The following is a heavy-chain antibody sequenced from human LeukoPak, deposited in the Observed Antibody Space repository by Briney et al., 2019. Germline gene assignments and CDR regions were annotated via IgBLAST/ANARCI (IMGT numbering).Heavy chain of an antibody. CDR1: GDSISSSNW. V-gene: IGHV4-4*02. J-gene: IGHJ4*02. Sequence: SGTLSLTCAVSGDSISSSNWWTWVRQPPGKGLEWIGEIYHSGNTNYNPSLKSRVTISIDKSKNQFSLRLSSVTAADTAVYYCARNQYSSGSRFFDYWGQGSLVTVSS. D-gene: IGHD3-10*01. CDR3: ARNQYSSGSRFFDY. CDR2: IYHSGNT.